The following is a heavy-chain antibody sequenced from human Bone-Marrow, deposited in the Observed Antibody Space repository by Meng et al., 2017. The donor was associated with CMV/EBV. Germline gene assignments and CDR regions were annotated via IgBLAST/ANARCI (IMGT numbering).Heavy chain of an antibody. Sequence: GESLKISCAASGFTFSSYAMHWVRQAPGKGLEWVAVISYDGSNKYYADSVKGRFTISRDNSKNTLYLQMNSLRAEDTAVYYCAREDTRYCSGGSCYSPPNYWGQGTLVTVSS. D-gene: IGHD2-15*01. CDR3: AREDTRYCSGGSCYSPPNY. J-gene: IGHJ4*02. V-gene: IGHV3-30-3*01. CDR1: GFTFSSYA. CDR2: ISYDGSNK.